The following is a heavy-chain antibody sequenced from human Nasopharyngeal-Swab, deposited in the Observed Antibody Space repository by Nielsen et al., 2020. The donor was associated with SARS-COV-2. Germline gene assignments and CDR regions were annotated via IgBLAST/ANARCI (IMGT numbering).Heavy chain of an antibody. J-gene: IGHJ2*01. CDR3: AKTPIITMIVVVIEQWYFDL. CDR1: GGSISSSSYY. V-gene: IGHV4-39*07. D-gene: IGHD3-22*01. CDR2: IYYSGST. Sequence: SETLSLTCTVSGGSISSSSYYWGWMRPRPGKGLEWIGSIYYSGSTYYNPSLKSRVTISVDTSKHQFSLKLSSVTAADTAVYYCAKTPIITMIVVVIEQWYFDLWGRGTLVTVSS.